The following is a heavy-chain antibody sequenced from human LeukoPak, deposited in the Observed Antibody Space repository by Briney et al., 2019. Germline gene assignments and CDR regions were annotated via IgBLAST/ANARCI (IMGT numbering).Heavy chain of an antibody. CDR2: IRQDGRQK. D-gene: IGHD3-10*01. J-gene: IGHJ4*02. CDR1: GFTFSSYC. V-gene: IGHV3-7*01. Sequence: GGSLRLSYAASGFTFSSYCMRWVRHAPGKGLEGVANIRQDGRQKYYVDSVKGRFTISRDNAKNSLYLQMTGLRAEDTVVYYCTTDVFLWFGELLNLWGQGTLVTVSS. CDR3: TTDVFLWFGELLNL.